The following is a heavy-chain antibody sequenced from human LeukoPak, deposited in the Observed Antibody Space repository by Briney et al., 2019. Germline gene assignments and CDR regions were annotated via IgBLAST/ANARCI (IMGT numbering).Heavy chain of an antibody. Sequence: GGSLRLSCAASGFTFSSYEMNWVRQAPGKGLEWVSYISSSGSTIYYADSVKGRFPISRDNAKNSLYLQMNSLRAEDTAVYYCAREKRQQLVLGRWFDPWGQGTLVTVSS. CDR3: AREKRQQLVLGRWFDP. CDR2: ISSSGSTI. D-gene: IGHD6-13*01. J-gene: IGHJ5*02. CDR1: GFTFSSYE. V-gene: IGHV3-48*03.